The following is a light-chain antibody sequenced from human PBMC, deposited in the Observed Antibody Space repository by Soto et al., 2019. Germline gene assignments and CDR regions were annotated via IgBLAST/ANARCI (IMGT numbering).Light chain of an antibody. CDR3: QSYDNSLLAYV. J-gene: IGLJ2*01. CDR2: AND. Sequence: QAVLTQPPSVSGAQGRRLTISSAGPGPNIGAGFDVHWYQQLPGTAPKPLIYANDDRPSGVPDRFSGSTSGTSASLAITGLQAEDAADYYCQSYDNSLLAYVFGGGTKLTVL. V-gene: IGLV1-40*01. CDR1: GPNIGAGFD.